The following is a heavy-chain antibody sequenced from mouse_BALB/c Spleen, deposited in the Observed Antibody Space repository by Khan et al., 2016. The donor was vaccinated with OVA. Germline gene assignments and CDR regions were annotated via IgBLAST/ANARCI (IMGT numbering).Heavy chain of an antibody. CDR2: INPYNGGT. CDR1: GYSFTDYT. CDR3: SRSGYAGFAY. Sequence: VRLQQSGPELVKPGASMKISCKASGYSFTDYTMHWVKQSHGKNLEWIGLINPYNGGTNYNQKFKDRATLTVDKSSSTAYMELLSLTSEDSAVYYGSRSGYAGFAYWGQGTLVTVSA. V-gene: IGHV1-18*01. J-gene: IGHJ3*01. D-gene: IGHD1-3*01.